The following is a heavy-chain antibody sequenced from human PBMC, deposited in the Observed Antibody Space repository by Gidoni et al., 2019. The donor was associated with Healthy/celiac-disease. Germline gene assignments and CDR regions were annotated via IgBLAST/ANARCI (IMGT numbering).Heavy chain of an antibody. J-gene: IGHJ3*02. CDR2: IKSKTDGGTT. CDR3: TTDLPFIVSSGYQDAFDI. V-gene: IGHV3-15*01. D-gene: IGHD3-22*01. Sequence: EVQLVESGGGLVKPGGSLRLSCAASGFTFSNAWMSWVRQAPGKGLELVGRIKSKTDGGTTDYAAPVKGRFTISRDDSKNTLYLQMNSLKTEDTAVYYCTTDLPFIVSSGYQDAFDIWGQGTMVTVSS. CDR1: GFTFSNAW.